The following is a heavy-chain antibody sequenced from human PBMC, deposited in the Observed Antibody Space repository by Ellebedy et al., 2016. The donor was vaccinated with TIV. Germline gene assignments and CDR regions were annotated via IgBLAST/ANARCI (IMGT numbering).Heavy chain of an antibody. Sequence: SGPTLVKPTQTLTLTCTFSGFSLSASGVGVAWIRQHPGKALECLALIYWNDETYYSPSLRSRLAITKDTSKNQVVLTMTNVDPVDTATYYCAHRQNYSFDYWGQGTLVTVSS. V-gene: IGHV2-5*01. CDR3: AHRQNYSFDY. CDR1: GFSLSASGVG. CDR2: IYWNDET. D-gene: IGHD1-7*01. J-gene: IGHJ4*02.